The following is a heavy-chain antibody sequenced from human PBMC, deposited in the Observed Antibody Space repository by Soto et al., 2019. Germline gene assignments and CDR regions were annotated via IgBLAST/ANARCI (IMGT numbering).Heavy chain of an antibody. J-gene: IGHJ6*02. CDR2: ISAYNGNT. Sequence: ASVKVSCKASGYTFTSYGISWVRQAPGQGLEWMGWISAYNGNTNYAQKLQGRVTMTTDTSTSTAYMELRSLRSDDTAVYYCARVEQLERRNYYYGMDVWGQGTTVTLSS. V-gene: IGHV1-18*04. CDR3: ARVEQLERRNYYYGMDV. CDR1: GYTFTSYG. D-gene: IGHD1-1*01.